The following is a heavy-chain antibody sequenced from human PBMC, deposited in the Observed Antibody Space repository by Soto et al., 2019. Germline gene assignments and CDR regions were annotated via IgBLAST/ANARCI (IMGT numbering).Heavy chain of an antibody. Sequence: EVQLLDSGGGLVQPGGSLRLSCAASGFTFTSYAMSWVRQAPGKGLEWVSTISGTGDTTYYADSVKGRFTISSDNSKNTVYLQMNSLRADDTAVYYCAKLHIYGVQRWFDPWGQGTLVTVSS. CDR3: AKLHIYGVQRWFDP. V-gene: IGHV3-23*01. CDR1: GFTFTSYA. D-gene: IGHD3-3*01. J-gene: IGHJ5*02. CDR2: ISGTGDTT.